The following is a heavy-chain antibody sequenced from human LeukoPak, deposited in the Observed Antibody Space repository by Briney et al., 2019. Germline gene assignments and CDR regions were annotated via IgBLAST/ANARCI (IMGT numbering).Heavy chain of an antibody. D-gene: IGHD5-18*01. Sequence: GGSLRLSCATSGFSLSRNGMHWVRQAPGQGLEWVAFILSDGSYEYYADSVKGRFTISRDIAENSVYLQMNSLRAEDTAVYYCARMTRYTFPAIDYWGQGTLVTVSS. V-gene: IGHV3-30*12. CDR2: ILSDGSYE. CDR3: ARMTRYTFPAIDY. J-gene: IGHJ4*02. CDR1: GFSLSRNG.